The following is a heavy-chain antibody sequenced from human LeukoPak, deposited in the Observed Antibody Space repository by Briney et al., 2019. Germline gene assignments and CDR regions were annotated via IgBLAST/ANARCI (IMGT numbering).Heavy chain of an antibody. J-gene: IGHJ4*02. CDR3: ARGQHSDWPPPYY. CDR2: ITHSGST. CDR1: GESFSGYH. D-gene: IGHD6-19*01. Sequence: SETLSLTCTVYGESFSGYHWTWIRQPPGKGLEWIGEITHSGSTYYTPSLKSRVTISADTSKNQFSLQLTSVTAADTAVYYCARGQHSDWPPPYYWGQGTLVTVSS. V-gene: IGHV4-34*01.